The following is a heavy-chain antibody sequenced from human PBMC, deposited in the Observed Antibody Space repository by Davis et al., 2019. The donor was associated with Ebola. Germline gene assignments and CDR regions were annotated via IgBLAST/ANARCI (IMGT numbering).Heavy chain of an antibody. Sequence: ASVKVSCKASGGTFSSYAISWVRHAPGQWLEWMGIINPSGGSTSYAQKFQGRVTMTRDTSTSTVYMELSSLRSEDTAVYYCAREDIVVVVAATRYYYYGMDVWGQGTTVTVSS. CDR1: GGTFSSYA. CDR2: INPSGGST. V-gene: IGHV1-46*01. CDR3: AREDIVVVVAATRYYYYGMDV. D-gene: IGHD2-15*01. J-gene: IGHJ6*02.